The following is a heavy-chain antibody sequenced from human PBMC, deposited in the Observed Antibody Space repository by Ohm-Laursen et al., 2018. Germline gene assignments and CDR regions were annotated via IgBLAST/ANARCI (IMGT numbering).Heavy chain of an antibody. J-gene: IGHJ3*02. CDR2: IYYSGST. CDR1: DLSTNNFF. CDR3: ARQQTKLWFGDRENAFDI. D-gene: IGHD3-10*01. V-gene: IGHV4-59*08. Sequence: SETLSLTCTVSDLSTNNFFLNWIRQPPGKGLEWIGYIYYSGSTNYNPSLKSRVTISVDTSKNQFSLKLSSVTAADTAVYYCARQQTKLWFGDRENAFDIWGQGTMVTVSS.